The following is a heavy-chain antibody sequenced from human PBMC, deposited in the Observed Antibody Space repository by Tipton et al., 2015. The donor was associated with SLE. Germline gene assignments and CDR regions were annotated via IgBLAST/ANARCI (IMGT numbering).Heavy chain of an antibody. CDR2: IYYSGST. Sequence: TLSLTCTVSGGSISSYYWSWIRQPPGKGLEWIGYIYYSGSTNYNPSLKSRVTISVDTSKNQFSLKLSSVTAADTAVYYCARGAPREKEYYYYYYMDVWGKGTTVTVSS. CDR3: ARGAPREKEYYYYYYMDV. V-gene: IGHV4-59*01. J-gene: IGHJ6*03. CDR1: GGSISSYY.